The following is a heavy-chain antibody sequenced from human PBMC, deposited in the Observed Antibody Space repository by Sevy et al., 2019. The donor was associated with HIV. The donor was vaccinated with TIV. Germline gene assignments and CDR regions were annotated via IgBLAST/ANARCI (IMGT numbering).Heavy chain of an antibody. V-gene: IGHV3-7*01. J-gene: IGHJ4*02. D-gene: IGHD3-10*02. CDR1: GFTFSSYW. CDR2: IKQDGSEK. Sequence: GGSLRLSCAASGFTFSSYWMSWVRQAPVKGLEWVANIKQDGSEKYYVDSVKGRFTISRDNAKNSLYLQMNSLRAEDTAVYYCARELVFGNTLHYFDYWGQGTLVTVSS. CDR3: ARELVFGNTLHYFDY.